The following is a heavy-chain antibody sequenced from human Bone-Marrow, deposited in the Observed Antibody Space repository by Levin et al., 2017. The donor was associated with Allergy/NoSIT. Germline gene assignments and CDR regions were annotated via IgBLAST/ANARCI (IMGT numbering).Heavy chain of an antibody. J-gene: IGHJ4*02. CDR2: IYHGGA. V-gene: IGHV4-59*01. D-gene: IGHD2-15*01. CDR3: ARLNSGGWKLMGYHLDN. CDR1: GGPISEYY. Sequence: PSETLSLTCTVSGGPISEYYWTWIRQPPGKGLEWIGYIYHGGANYNPSLKSRVTISVDTPKNQFSLRLNSVTTADTAVYYCARLNSGGWKLMGYHLDNWGQGTLATVSS.